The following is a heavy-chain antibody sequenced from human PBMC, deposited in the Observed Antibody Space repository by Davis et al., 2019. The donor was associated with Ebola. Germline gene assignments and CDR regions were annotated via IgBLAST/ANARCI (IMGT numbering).Heavy chain of an antibody. J-gene: IGHJ4*02. CDR2: INAGNGNT. V-gene: IGHV1-3*01. CDR1: GYTFTSYA. CDR3: ATYQIVGATRVGYY. D-gene: IGHD1-26*01. Sequence: AASVKVSCKASGYTFTSYAMHWVRQAPGQRLEWMGWINAGNGNTKYSQKFQGRVTITRDTSASTAYMELSSLRSEDTAVYYCATYQIVGATRVGYYRGQGTLVTVSS.